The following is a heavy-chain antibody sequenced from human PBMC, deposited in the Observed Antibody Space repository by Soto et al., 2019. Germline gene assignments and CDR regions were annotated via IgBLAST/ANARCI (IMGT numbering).Heavy chain of an antibody. Sequence: QVQLQESGPGLVKPSETLSLTCTVSGGSVSSGSYYWSWIRQPPGKGLEWIGYIYYSGCTNYNPSLKSRVTISVDTSKNQFSLKLSSVTAADTAVYYCARDAGAVDYWGQGTLVTVSS. V-gene: IGHV4-61*01. CDR1: GGSVSSGSYY. J-gene: IGHJ4*02. CDR2: IYYSGCT. D-gene: IGHD1-26*01. CDR3: ARDAGAVDY.